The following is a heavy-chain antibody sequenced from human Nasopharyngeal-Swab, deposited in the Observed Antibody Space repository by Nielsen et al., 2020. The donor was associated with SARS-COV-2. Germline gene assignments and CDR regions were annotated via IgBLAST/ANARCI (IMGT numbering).Heavy chain of an antibody. CDR3: ARQHSSGWEYYYYYYGMDV. CDR2: IYSGGST. CDR1: GFTVSSNY. D-gene: IGHD6-19*01. J-gene: IGHJ6*02. Sequence: GESLKISCAASGFTVSSNYMSWVRQAPGKGLEWVSVIYSGGSTYYADSVKGRFTSSRDNSKNTLYLQMNSLRAEDTAVYYCARQHSSGWEYYYYYYGMDVWGQGTTVTVSS. V-gene: IGHV3-53*01.